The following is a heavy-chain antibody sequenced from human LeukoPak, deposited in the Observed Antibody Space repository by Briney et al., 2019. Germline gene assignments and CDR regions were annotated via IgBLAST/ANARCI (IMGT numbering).Heavy chain of an antibody. V-gene: IGHV4-4*02. D-gene: IGHD6-13*01. Sequence: SGTLSLTCAVSGVSISSNLWWTWVRQPPGKGLEWIAEIHHSGSINYNPSLKSRVTISVDTSKNQFSLKLSSVTAADTAMYYCASSIGYPGPFDPWGQGTLVTVSS. CDR2: IHHSGSI. J-gene: IGHJ5*02. CDR1: GVSISSNLW. CDR3: ASSIGYPGPFDP.